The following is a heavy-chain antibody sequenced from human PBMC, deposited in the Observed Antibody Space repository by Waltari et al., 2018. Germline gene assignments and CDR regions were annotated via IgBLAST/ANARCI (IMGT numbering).Heavy chain of an antibody. CDR1: GFTVSSNY. CDR2: IYSGGST. CDR3: ARGPYYYDSSGYY. Sequence: EVQLVESGGGLIQPGGSLRLSCAASGFTVSSNYMSWVRQAPGKGLEWVSVIYSGGSTYYADAVKGLFTISRDNSKNTLYLQMNSLRAEDTAVYYCARGPYYYDSSGYYWGQGTLVTVSS. V-gene: IGHV3-53*01. D-gene: IGHD3-22*01. J-gene: IGHJ4*02.